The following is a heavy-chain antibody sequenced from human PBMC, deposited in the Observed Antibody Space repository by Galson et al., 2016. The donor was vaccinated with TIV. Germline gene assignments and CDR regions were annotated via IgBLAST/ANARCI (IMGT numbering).Heavy chain of an antibody. D-gene: IGHD6-19*01. CDR2: MKEDGREK. CDR3: ATGGKWLDLNY. J-gene: IGHJ4*02. CDR1: GFTFNVYW. Sequence: SLRLSCAASGFTFNVYWMSWVRQAPGKGLEWVANMKEDGREKYYVDSVKGRFSISRVNAEKSVYLQMDSLRVEDTAVYYCATGGKWLDLNYWGQGTLVTVSS. V-gene: IGHV3-7*01.